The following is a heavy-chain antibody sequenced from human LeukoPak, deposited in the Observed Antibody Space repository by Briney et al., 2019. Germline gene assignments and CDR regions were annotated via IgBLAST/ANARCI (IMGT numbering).Heavy chain of an antibody. V-gene: IGHV4-59*01. J-gene: IGHJ4*02. CDR2: IYYSGST. Sequence: SETLSLTCTVSGGSISSYYWSWIRQPPGKGLEWIGYIYYSGSTNYNPSFKSRVTISVDTSKNQFSLKLSSVTAADTAVYYCARVDDSSGYYYDYWGQGTLVTVSS. D-gene: IGHD3-22*01. CDR1: GGSISSYY. CDR3: ARVDDSSGYYYDY.